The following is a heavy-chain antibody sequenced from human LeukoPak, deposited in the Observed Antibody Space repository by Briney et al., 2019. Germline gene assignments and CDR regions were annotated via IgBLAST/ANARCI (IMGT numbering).Heavy chain of an antibody. Sequence: KTGGSLRLSCAASGFTFSSYNMNWVRQSPGKGLEWVSSITSSSSSIYYADSVKGRFTISRDNAENSLYLQMNSLRAEDTAVYYCARSYTAMATGHFDYWGQGALVTVSS. CDR3: ARSYTAMATGHFDY. V-gene: IGHV3-21*01. CDR1: GFTFSSYN. J-gene: IGHJ4*02. CDR2: ITSSSSSI. D-gene: IGHD5-18*01.